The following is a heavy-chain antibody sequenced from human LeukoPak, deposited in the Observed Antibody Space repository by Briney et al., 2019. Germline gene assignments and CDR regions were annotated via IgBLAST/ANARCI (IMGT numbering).Heavy chain of an antibody. D-gene: IGHD6-6*01. CDR3: ARSIAARYFDY. CDR1: GIPFSDYY. Sequence: GGSLRLSCVVSGIPFSDYYMNWIRQAPGKGLEWISYISSSSSYTDYADSVKGRFTISRDNAKSALYLQMNSLRAEDTAVYYCARSIAARYFDYWGQGTLVTVSS. V-gene: IGHV3-11*06. J-gene: IGHJ4*02. CDR2: ISSSSSYT.